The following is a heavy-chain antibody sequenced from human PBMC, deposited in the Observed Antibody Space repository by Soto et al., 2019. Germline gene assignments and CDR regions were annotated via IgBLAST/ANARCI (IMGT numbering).Heavy chain of an antibody. J-gene: IGHJ4*02. CDR2: IIPILDIA. V-gene: IGHV1-69*02. D-gene: IGHD4-17*01. CDR1: GGTFSSYT. CDR3: ARVPLVADYGNYAFDS. Sequence: QVQLVQSGAEVKKPGSSVKVSCKASGGTFSSYTFSWVRQTPGQGPEWMGRIIPILDIANYAQKFQGRVTITADRSTSTAYTELTSLRSEDTAIYYCARVPLVADYGNYAFDSWCQGTLVTVSS.